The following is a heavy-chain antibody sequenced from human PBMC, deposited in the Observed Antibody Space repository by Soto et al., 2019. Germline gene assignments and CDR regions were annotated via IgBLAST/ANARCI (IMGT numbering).Heavy chain of an antibody. CDR2: INPSGGST. CDR1: GYTFTNYY. CDR3: ARGFSSGWPFGY. V-gene: IGHV1-46*01. D-gene: IGHD6-19*01. J-gene: IGHJ4*02. Sequence: QVQLVQSGAEVKKPGASVKVSGKASGYTFTNYYMHWVRQAPGQGLEWRGIINPSGGSTTYAQKFQGRVTMTRDTSTSTVYMELSSLRSEYTAVYYCARGFSSGWPFGYWGQGTPVTVSS.